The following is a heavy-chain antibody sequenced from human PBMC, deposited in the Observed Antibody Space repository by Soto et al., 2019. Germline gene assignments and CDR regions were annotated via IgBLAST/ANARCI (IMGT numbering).Heavy chain of an antibody. D-gene: IGHD3-9*01. Sequence: ASVKVSCKASGYTFTSYGISWVRQAPGQGLEWMGWISAYNGNTNYAQKLQGRVTITRDTSASTAYMELSSLRSEDTAVYYCARLDDILTGYYGPFDYWGQGTLVTVSS. CDR1: GYTFTSYG. CDR2: ISAYNGNT. J-gene: IGHJ4*02. V-gene: IGHV1-18*01. CDR3: ARLDDILTGYYGPFDY.